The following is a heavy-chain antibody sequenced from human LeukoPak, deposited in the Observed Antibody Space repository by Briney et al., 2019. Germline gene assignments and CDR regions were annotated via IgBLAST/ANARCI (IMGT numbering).Heavy chain of an antibody. J-gene: IGHJ4*02. CDR2: INSDERST. CDR1: GLTFSRYW. D-gene: IGHD3-22*01. CDR3: ARDWTYYDSSGYFDY. Sequence: GGSLRLSCAASGLTFSRYWMHWVRQAPGKGLAWVSRINSDERSTSYADSVKGRFTISRDNAKNTLYLQMNSLRAEDTAVYYCARDWTYYDSSGYFDYWGQGTLVTVSS. V-gene: IGHV3-74*01.